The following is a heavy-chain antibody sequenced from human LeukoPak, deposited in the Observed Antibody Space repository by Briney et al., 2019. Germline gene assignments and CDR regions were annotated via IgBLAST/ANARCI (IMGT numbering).Heavy chain of an antibody. D-gene: IGHD3-10*01. CDR2: IDPRDSYI. CDR1: GYSFSNNW. CDR3: ARHFNQYHDSGSYYSNYWYFDL. V-gene: IGHV5-10-1*01. Sequence: GESLKISCQGSGYSFSNNWISWVRQMPGKGLEWMGRIDPRDSYITYSPSFQGHVTISVAKSITTAYLQWSTLKASDTATYYCARHFNQYHDSGSYYSNYWYFDLWGRGTLVTVSS. J-gene: IGHJ2*01.